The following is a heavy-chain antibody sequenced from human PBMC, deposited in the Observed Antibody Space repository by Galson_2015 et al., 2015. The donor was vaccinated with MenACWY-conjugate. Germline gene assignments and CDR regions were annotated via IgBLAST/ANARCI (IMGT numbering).Heavy chain of an antibody. V-gene: IGHV3-13*05. CDR3: ARADMLSGALVV. Sequence: SLRLSCAASGFTFRSYDIHWVRQLTGRRLEWVAVVGTAGDPHYPGSVKGRFTISRENAKNSVYLQMNGLSAGDTAVYFCARADMLSGALVVWGPGTTVTVSS. D-gene: IGHD3-16*01. J-gene: IGHJ6*02. CDR2: VGTAGDP. CDR1: GFTFRSYD.